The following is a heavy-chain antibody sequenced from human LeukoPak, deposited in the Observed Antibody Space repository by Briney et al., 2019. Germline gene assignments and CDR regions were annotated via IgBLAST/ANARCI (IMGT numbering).Heavy chain of an antibody. CDR3: ARGRIAVAGTGLAAFDI. CDR2: INPSGGST. Sequence: ASVKVSCKASGYTFTSYYMHWVRQAPGQGLEWMGIINPSGGSTSYAQKFQGRVTTTRDTSTSTVYMELSSLRSEDTAVYYCARGRIAVAGTGLAAFDIWGQGTMVTVSS. J-gene: IGHJ3*02. V-gene: IGHV1-46*01. CDR1: GYTFTSYY. D-gene: IGHD6-19*01.